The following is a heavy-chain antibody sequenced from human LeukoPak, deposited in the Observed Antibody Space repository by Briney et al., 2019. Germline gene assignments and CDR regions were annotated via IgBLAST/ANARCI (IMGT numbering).Heavy chain of an antibody. D-gene: IGHD6-13*01. J-gene: IGHJ4*02. V-gene: IGHV6-1*01. CDR2: TYYRSKWYD. Sequence: SQTLSLTCAISGDSVSNNSATWNWIRQSPSKGLEWLGRTYYRSKWYDDYAVSVKGRITINPDTSKNQFSLHLNSVTPEDTAVYYCASDRGVGAAVYFDSWGQGSLVTVAS. CDR1: GDSVSNNSAT. CDR3: ASDRGVGAAVYFDS.